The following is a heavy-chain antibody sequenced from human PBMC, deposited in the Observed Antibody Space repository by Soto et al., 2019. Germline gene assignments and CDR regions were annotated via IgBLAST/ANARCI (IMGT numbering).Heavy chain of an antibody. D-gene: IGHD6-13*01. CDR3: VKLSGSWAFDY. CDR1: GFTFGNFG. J-gene: IGHJ4*02. V-gene: IGHV3-64D*08. Sequence: GGSLRLSCSASGFTFGNFGMHWVRQAPGKGLEYVSAISSNGDSTYYADSVKGRFTISRDNSKNTLYLQMSSLRTEDTALYFCVKLSGSWAFDYWGQGSLVTVSS. CDR2: ISSNGDST.